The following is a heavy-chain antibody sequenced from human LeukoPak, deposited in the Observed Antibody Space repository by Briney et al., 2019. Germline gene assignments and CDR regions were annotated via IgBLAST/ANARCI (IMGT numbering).Heavy chain of an antibody. J-gene: IGHJ5*02. CDR3: ARAVDSSWYDSWFDP. D-gene: IGHD6-13*01. V-gene: IGHV4-59*12. CDR1: GGSISSYY. CDR2: IYYSGST. Sequence: KPSETLSLTCTVSGGSISSYYWSWIRQPPGKGLEWIGYIYYSGSTNYNPSLKSRVTMSVDTSKNQFSLKLSSVTAADTAVYYCARAVDSSWYDSWFDPWGRGTLVTVSS.